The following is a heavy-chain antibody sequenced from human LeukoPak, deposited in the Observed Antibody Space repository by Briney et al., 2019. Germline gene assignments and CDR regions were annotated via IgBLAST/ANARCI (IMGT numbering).Heavy chain of an antibody. D-gene: IGHD4-17*01. CDR1: GFTVSSNY. CDR3: ARVNGFDAFDI. CDR2: IYSGGST. Sequence: GGSLRLSCAASGFTVSSNYMSWVRQAPGKGLEWVSVIYSGGSTYYADSVKGRFTISRDNSKNTLYLQMNSLRAEDTAVYYCARVNGFDAFDIWGQGTMVTVSS. V-gene: IGHV3-53*01. J-gene: IGHJ3*02.